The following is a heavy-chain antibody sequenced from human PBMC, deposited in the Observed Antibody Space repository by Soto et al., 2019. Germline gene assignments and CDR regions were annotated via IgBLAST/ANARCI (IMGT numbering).Heavy chain of an antibody. CDR2: ISAYNGNT. CDR1: GYTFTSYG. V-gene: IGHV1-18*04. CDR3: ARSVGLRHAMDV. D-gene: IGHD4-17*01. Sequence: ASVKVSFKASGYTFTSYGFSWVRQAPGQGLEWMGWISAYNGNTNYAQKLQGRVTVTTDTSTSTAYMELRSLRSDDTAVYYCARSVGLRHAMDVWGQGTTVTVSS. J-gene: IGHJ6*02.